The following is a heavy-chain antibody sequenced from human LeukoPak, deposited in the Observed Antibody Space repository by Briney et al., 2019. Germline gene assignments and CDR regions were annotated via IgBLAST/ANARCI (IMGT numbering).Heavy chain of an antibody. CDR2: ISYDGSNK. V-gene: IGHV3-30*04. CDR1: GFTFSSYA. J-gene: IGHJ5*02. Sequence: PGGSLRLSCAASGFTFSSYAMHWVRQAPGKGLEWVAVISYDGSNKYYADSVKGRFTISRDNSKNTLYLQMNSLRAEDTAVYYCARAGIAAAGSANWFDPWGQGTLVTVSS. D-gene: IGHD6-13*01. CDR3: ARAGIAAAGSANWFDP.